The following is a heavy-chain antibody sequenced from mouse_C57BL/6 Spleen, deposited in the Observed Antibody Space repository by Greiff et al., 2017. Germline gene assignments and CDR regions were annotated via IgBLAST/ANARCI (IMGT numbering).Heavy chain of an antibody. V-gene: IGHV1-9*01. Sequence: QVQLQQSGAELMKPGASVKLSCKATGYTFTGYWIEWVKQRPGHGLEWIGEILPGSGSTNYNEKFKGKATFTADTSSNTAYMQLSSLTTQDSAIYSCSRLYASRRVYFDYWGPCPTLTVSS. CDR2: ILPGSGST. CDR1: GYTFTGYW. J-gene: IGHJ2*01. CDR3: SRLYASRRVYFDY. D-gene: IGHD1-1*01.